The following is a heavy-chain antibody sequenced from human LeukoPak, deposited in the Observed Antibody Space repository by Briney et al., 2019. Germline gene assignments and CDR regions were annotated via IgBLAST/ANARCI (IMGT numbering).Heavy chain of an antibody. CDR2: MNPNSGNT. V-gene: IGHV1-8*01. J-gene: IGHJ4*02. D-gene: IGHD3-16*02. CDR1: GYTFTSYD. CDR3: ARLLNTFGGVIAPYYFDY. Sequence: GASVKVSCKASGYTFTSYDINWVRQATGQGLEWMGWMNPNSGNTGYAQKFQGRVTMTRDTSISTAYMELSRLRSDDTAVYYCARLLNTFGGVIAPYYFDYWGQRTLVTVSS.